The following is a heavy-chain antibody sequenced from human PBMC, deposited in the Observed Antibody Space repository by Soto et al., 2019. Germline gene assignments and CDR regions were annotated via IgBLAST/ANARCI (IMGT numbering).Heavy chain of an antibody. Sequence: ASVKVSCKASGYTFTGYYMHWVRQAPGQGLEWMGWINPNSGGTNYAQKFQGWVTMTRDTSISTAYMELSRLRSDDTAVYYCARDDSGYSSSPYAFDIWGQGTMVTVSS. D-gene: IGHD6-6*01. CDR1: GYTFTGYY. CDR3: ARDDSGYSSSPYAFDI. V-gene: IGHV1-2*04. J-gene: IGHJ3*02. CDR2: INPNSGGT.